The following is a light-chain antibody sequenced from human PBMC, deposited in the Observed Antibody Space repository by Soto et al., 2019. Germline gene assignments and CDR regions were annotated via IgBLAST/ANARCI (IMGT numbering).Light chain of an antibody. CDR1: QSISSW. CDR3: QHYNSYSEA. V-gene: IGKV1-5*03. Sequence: DIQMTQSPSTLSASVGDRVTITCRASQSISSWLAWYQQKPGKAPKLLINKASTLKSGVPSRFSGSGSGTEFTLTISSLQPDDFATYYCQHYNSYSEAFGQGTKVDIK. CDR2: KAS. J-gene: IGKJ1*01.